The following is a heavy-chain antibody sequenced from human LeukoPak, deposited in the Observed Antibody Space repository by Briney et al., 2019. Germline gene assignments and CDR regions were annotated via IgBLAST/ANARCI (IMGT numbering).Heavy chain of an antibody. CDR1: GGSISSGDYY. D-gene: IGHD6-6*01. CDR2: IYYSGST. J-gene: IGHJ4*02. Sequence: SETLSLTCTVSGGSISSGDYYWSWIRQPPGKGLEYIGYIYYSGSTYYNPSLKSRITISVDTSKNQFSLKLSSVTAADTAVYYRARGSWSSSIDYWGQGTLVTVSS. CDR3: ARGSWSSSIDY. V-gene: IGHV4-30-4*01.